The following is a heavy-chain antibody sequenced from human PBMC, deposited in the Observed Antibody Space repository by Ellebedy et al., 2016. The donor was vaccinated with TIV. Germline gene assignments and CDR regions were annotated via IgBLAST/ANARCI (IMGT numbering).Heavy chain of an antibody. CDR1: GFPFSSFE. CDR3: AAAHYYFYGKDV. CDR2: ISSSGTTK. J-gene: IGHJ6*02. Sequence: GESLNISCAASGFPFSSFEFNWVRQSPGKGLEWVSYISSSGTTKYYADSVKGRFTISRDNAKNSLYLQMNSLRAEDTAVYYCAAAHYYFYGKDVWGQGTRVTVSS. V-gene: IGHV3-48*03. D-gene: IGHD2-15*01.